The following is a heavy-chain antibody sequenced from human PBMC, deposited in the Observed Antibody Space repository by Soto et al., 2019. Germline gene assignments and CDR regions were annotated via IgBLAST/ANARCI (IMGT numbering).Heavy chain of an antibody. CDR1: GYTFTSYG. CDR3: ARETSYKNFDL. Sequence: GASVKVSCKASGYTFTSYGISWVRQATGQGPEWMGWMNANTGNTGYAQKFQGRVTMTRDTSKTTAYMELSSLRSEDTAIYYCARETSYKNFDLWGQGTLVTVSS. D-gene: IGHD1-20*01. CDR2: MNANTGNT. J-gene: IGHJ4*02. V-gene: IGHV1-8*02.